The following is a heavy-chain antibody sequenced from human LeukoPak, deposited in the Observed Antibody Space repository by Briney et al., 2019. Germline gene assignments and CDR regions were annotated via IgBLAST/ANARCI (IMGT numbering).Heavy chain of an antibody. D-gene: IGHD3/OR15-3a*01. CDR2: IYYSGNT. CDR1: GVSISSSNSY. J-gene: IGHJ4*02. CDR3: ARQTGSGLFILP. V-gene: IGHV4-39*01. Sequence: PSETLSLTCTVSGVSISSSNSYWGWIRQPPGKGLEWIGSIYYSGNTYYNASLKSQVSISIDTSKNQFSLSLTSVTAADTAVYYCARQTGSGLFILPGGQGTLVTVSS.